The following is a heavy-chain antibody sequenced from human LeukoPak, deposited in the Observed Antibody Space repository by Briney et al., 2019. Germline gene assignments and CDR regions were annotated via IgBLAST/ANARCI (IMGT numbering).Heavy chain of an antibody. CDR2: ISGSGGST. V-gene: IGHV3-23*01. J-gene: IGHJ4*02. CDR1: GFTFSSYA. D-gene: IGHD6-13*01. CDR3: AKGGSHIAAADPLPFDY. Sequence: GGSLRLSCAASGFTFSSYAMSWVRQAPGKGLEWVSAISGSGGSTYYADSVKGRFTISRDNSKNTLYLQMNSLRAEDTAVYYCAKGGSHIAAADPLPFDYWGQGTLVTVSS.